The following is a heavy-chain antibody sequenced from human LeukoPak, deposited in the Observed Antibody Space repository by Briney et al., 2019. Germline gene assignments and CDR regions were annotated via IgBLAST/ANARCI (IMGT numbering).Heavy chain of an antibody. V-gene: IGHV3-20*04. CDR2: INWNGGST. CDR1: GFTFYDYG. CDR3: ARGTTVVTPGAFDI. J-gene: IGHJ3*02. D-gene: IGHD4-23*01. Sequence: GGSLRFSCAASGFTFYDYGMSWVRQAPGKGLEGVSGINWNGGSTVYADSVKGRFTISRDNAKNSLYLQMNSLRAEDTALYYCARGTTVVTPGAFDIWGQGTMVTVSS.